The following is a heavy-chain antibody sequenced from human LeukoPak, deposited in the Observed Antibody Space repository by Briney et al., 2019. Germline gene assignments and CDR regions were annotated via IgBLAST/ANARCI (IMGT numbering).Heavy chain of an antibody. CDR2: ISSSGSTL. V-gene: IGHV3-48*03. D-gene: IGHD3-22*01. CDR3: ARDCYDSRGYYYDAFDI. CDR1: GFTFSGYE. J-gene: IGHJ3*02. Sequence: GGSVRLSCVASGFTFSGYEMNWVGQAPGKGLEWVSYISSSGSTLYYADSVKGRFTISRDNAKSSLYLQMNSLRAEDTAVYYCARDCYDSRGYYYDAFDIWGQGTMVTVSS.